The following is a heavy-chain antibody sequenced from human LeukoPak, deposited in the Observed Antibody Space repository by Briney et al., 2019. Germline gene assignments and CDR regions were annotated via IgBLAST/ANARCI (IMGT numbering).Heavy chain of an antibody. D-gene: IGHD5-12*01. CDR1: GGSISSSSYY. J-gene: IGHJ4*02. Sequence: SETLSLTCTVSGGSISSSSYYWGWIRQPPGKGLEWIGSIYYSGSTYYNPSLKSRVTISVDTSKNQFSLKLSSVTAADTAVYYCARGPIVAYYFDYWGQGTLVTVSS. CDR3: ARGPIVAYYFDY. CDR2: IYYSGST. V-gene: IGHV4-39*07.